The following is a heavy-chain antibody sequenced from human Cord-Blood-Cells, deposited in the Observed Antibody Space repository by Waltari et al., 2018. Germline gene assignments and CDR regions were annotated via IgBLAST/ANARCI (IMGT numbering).Heavy chain of an antibody. J-gene: IGHJ4*02. CDR3: ASYGDYYFDY. Sequence: QLQLQESGSGLVKPSQTLSLTCAVSGGSISSGGYSWSWIRQPPGKGLEWIGYIYHSGSTYYSPALKSRVTISVDRSKNQFSLKLSSLTAADTAVYYCASYGDYYFDYWGQGTLVTVSS. CDR1: GGSISSGGYS. V-gene: IGHV4-30-2*01. D-gene: IGHD4-17*01. CDR2: IYHSGST.